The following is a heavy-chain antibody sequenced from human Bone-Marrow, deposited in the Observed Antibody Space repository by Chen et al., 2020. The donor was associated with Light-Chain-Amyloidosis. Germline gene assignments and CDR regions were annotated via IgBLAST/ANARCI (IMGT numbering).Heavy chain of an antibody. Sequence: QVQLQQWGAGLLKPSETLSLTCAVYGGSFSGYYWSWIRQPPGKGLEWIGEINHSGSTNYNPSLKSRVTISVDTSKNQFSLKLSSVTAADTAVYYCARGKGLVWGSYRTYYYYGMDVWGQGTTVTVSS. V-gene: IGHV4-34*01. CDR2: INHSGST. J-gene: IGHJ6*02. CDR1: GGSFSGYY. CDR3: ARGKGLVWGSYRTYYYYGMDV. D-gene: IGHD3-16*02.